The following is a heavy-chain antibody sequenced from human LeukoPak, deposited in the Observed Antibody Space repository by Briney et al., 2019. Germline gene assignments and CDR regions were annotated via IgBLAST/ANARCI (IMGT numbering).Heavy chain of an antibody. D-gene: IGHD6-13*01. CDR2: ISNSGGST. CDR3: ARGPWSAAGYNGMDV. Sequence: AGSLRLSCAASGFTFSSYGMSWVRQAPGKGLEWVSAISNSGGSTPYADSVKGRFTISRDNSKNTLYLQMNSLRGEDTAVYYCARGPWSAAGYNGMDVWGQGTTVTVSS. J-gene: IGHJ6*02. V-gene: IGHV3-23*01. CDR1: GFTFSSYG.